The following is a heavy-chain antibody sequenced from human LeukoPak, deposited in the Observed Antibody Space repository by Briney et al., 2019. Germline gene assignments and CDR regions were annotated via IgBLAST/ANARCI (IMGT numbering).Heavy chain of an antibody. Sequence: SETLSLTCAVYGGSFSGYYWSWIRQPPGKGLEWIGEINHSGSTNYNPSLKSRVTISVDTSKNQFSLKLSSVTAADTAVYYCARGRGSYGYYYYYYMDVWGKGTTVTVSS. J-gene: IGHJ6*03. CDR1: GGSFSGYY. CDR2: INHSGST. V-gene: IGHV4-34*01. D-gene: IGHD5-18*01. CDR3: ARGRGSYGYYYYYYMDV.